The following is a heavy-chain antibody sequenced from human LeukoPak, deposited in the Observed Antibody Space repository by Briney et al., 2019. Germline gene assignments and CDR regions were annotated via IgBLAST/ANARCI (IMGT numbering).Heavy chain of an antibody. CDR2: IKNKGDGGTT. V-gene: IGHV3-15*01. Sequence: GGSLRLSCAASGFTFNKAWMSWVRLAPGKGLEWVGRIKNKGDGGTTDYAAPVKGRFTVSRDDSKSTLYLQINSLKTEDTAVYYCTTSGTPFEYWGQGTLVTVSS. CDR3: TTSGTPFEY. D-gene: IGHD3-10*01. J-gene: IGHJ4*02. CDR1: GFTFNKAW.